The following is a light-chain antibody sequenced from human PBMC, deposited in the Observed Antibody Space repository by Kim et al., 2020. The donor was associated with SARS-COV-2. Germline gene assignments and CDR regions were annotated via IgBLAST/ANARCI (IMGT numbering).Light chain of an antibody. CDR1: KLEDKN. CDR2: QNS. J-gene: IGLJ2*01. Sequence: SYELTQPPSVSVSPGLTASITCSGRKLEDKNASWYQQKPGQSPVAVIYQNSHRPSGIPERFSGSNSGNTATLTISGTQAVDEADYYCQAWDSGTVVFGGGTQLTVL. V-gene: IGLV3-1*01. CDR3: QAWDSGTVV.